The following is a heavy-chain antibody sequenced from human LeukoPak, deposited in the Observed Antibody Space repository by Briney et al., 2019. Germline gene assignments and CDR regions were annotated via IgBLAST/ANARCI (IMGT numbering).Heavy chain of an antibody. CDR3: ARDRRSSGTD. Sequence: PGGSLRLSCAASGFTFSSYAVSWVRQAPGKGLEWIGRIYTSGSTNYNPSLKSRVTISVDTSKNQFSLKLSSVTAADTAVYYCARDRRSSGTDWGQGTLVTVSS. CDR1: GFTFSSYA. D-gene: IGHD3/OR15-3a*01. J-gene: IGHJ4*02. V-gene: IGHV4-4*08. CDR2: IYTSGST.